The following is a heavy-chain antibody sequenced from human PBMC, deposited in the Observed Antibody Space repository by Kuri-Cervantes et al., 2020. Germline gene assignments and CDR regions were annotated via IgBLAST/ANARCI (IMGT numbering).Heavy chain of an antibody. D-gene: IGHD6-19*01. CDR1: GGSISSYY. CDR3: ARGFSRGWYYFDY. CDR2: IYYSGST. Sequence: SETLSLTCTVSGGSISSYYWSWIRQPPGKGLEWIGYIYYSGSTNYNPSLKSRVTISVDTSKNQSSLKLSSVTAADTAVYYCARGFSRGWYYFDYWGQGTLVTVSS. V-gene: IGHV4-59*13. J-gene: IGHJ4*02.